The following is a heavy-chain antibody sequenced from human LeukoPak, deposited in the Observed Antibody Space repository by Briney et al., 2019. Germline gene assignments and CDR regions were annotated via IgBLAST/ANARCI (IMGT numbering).Heavy chain of an antibody. CDR3: ARGCSSTSCPLDAFDI. CDR1: GGSVSSGDYY. Sequence: SQTLSLTCTVSGGSVSSGDYYWSWIRQPPGKGLEWIGYIYYSGSTYYNPSLKSRVTISVDTSKNQFSLKLSSVTAADTAVYYCARGCSSTSCPLDAFDIWGQGPMVTVSS. CDR2: IYYSGST. V-gene: IGHV4-30-4*08. D-gene: IGHD2-2*01. J-gene: IGHJ3*02.